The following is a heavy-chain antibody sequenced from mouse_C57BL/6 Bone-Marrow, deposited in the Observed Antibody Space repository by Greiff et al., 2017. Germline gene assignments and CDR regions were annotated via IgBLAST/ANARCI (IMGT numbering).Heavy chain of an antibody. D-gene: IGHD1-1*01. Sequence: LQQSGASVKISCKASSYAFSSYWMNWVKQRPGKGLEWIGQIYPGDGDTNYNGKFKGKATLTADKSSSTAYMQLSSLTSEDSAVYFCARYGPSFYGSTRAWFAYWGQGTLVTVSA. V-gene: IGHV1-80*01. J-gene: IGHJ3*01. CDR3: ARYGPSFYGSTRAWFAY. CDR1: SYAFSSYW. CDR2: IYPGDGDT.